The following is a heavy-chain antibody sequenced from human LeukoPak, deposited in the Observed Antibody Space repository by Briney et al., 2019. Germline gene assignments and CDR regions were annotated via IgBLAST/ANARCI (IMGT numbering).Heavy chain of an antibody. D-gene: IGHD3-3*01. CDR2: INPSGGST. CDR3: ARDESSLDFWSGYYIDY. Sequence: ASVKVSCKASEYTFTSYYMHWVRQAPGQGLEWMGIINPSGGSTSYAQKFQGRVTMTRDTSTSTVYMELSSLRSEDTAVYYCARDESSLDFWSGYYIDYWGQGTLVTVSS. J-gene: IGHJ4*02. V-gene: IGHV1-46*01. CDR1: EYTFTSYY.